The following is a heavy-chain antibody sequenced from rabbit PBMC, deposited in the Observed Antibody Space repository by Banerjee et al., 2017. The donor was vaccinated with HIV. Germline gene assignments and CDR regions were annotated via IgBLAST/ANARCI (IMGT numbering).Heavy chain of an antibody. D-gene: IGHD6-1*01. V-gene: IGHV1S45*01. CDR2: INVGDGTT. J-gene: IGHJ6*01. CDR3: ARRYPYNGYGDAPYYGMDL. Sequence: QEQLVESGGGLVQPEGSLTLTCKASGIDFSSYYDMCWVRQAPGKGLEWIACINVGDGTTYYGSWAKGRFTISKTSSTTVTLQVTSLTAADTATYFCARRYPYNGYGDAPYYGMDLWGPGTLVT. CDR1: GIDFSSYYD.